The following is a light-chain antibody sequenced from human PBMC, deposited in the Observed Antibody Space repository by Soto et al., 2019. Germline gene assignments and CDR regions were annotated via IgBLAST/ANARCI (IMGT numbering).Light chain of an antibody. CDR1: SSDVGGYNY. CDR3: SSYAGSNNLVL. V-gene: IGLV2-8*01. CDR2: EVT. Sequence: QSALTQPPSASGSPGQSVTISCTGTSSDVGGYNYVSWYQQYPGKAPKLIIYEVTKRPSRVPDRFSASKSGNTASLTVSGLQTDDEADYYCSSYAGSNNLVLFGGGTKLTVL. J-gene: IGLJ2*01.